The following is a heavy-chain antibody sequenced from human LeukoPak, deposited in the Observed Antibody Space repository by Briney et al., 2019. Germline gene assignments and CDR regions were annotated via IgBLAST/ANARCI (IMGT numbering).Heavy chain of an antibody. Sequence: GGSLRLSCAASGFTFSSYAMSWVRQAPGKGLEWVSAISGSGGSIYYADSVKGRFTISRDNSKNTLYLQMNSLRAEDTAVYYCAKVDFMVRGVCLDYWGQGTLVTVSS. J-gene: IGHJ4*02. CDR1: GFTFSSYA. CDR2: ISGSGGSI. CDR3: AKVDFMVRGVCLDY. D-gene: IGHD3-10*01. V-gene: IGHV3-23*01.